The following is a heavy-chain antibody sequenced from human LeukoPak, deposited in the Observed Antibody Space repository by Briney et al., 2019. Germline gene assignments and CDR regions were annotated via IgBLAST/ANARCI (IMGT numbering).Heavy chain of an antibody. V-gene: IGHV1-46*01. CDR1: GYTFTSYY. CDR2: INPSGGST. CDR3: ARDAKINSGYYYGSGSFNWFDP. J-gene: IGHJ5*02. D-gene: IGHD3-10*01. Sequence: ASVKVSCKASGYTFTSYYMHWVRQAPGQGLEWMGIINPSGGSTSYAQKFQGRVTMTRDTSTSTVYMELSSLRSEDTAVYYCARDAKINSGYYYGSGSFNWFDPWGQGTLVTVSS.